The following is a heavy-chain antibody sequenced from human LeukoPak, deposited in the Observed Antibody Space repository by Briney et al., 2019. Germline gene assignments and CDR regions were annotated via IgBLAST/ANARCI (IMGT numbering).Heavy chain of an antibody. J-gene: IGHJ5*02. CDR2: ISANKNYT. V-gene: IGHV3-11*03. CDR3: ALQRGDNWFDP. CDR1: GFTFSDYY. Sequence: PGGSLRLSCAASGFTFSDYYMSWIRQAPGKGLEWVSYISANKNYTKCADSVKGRFTISRDNAKNSLYLQMNSLRAEDTAVYYCALQRGDNWFDPWGQGTLVTVSS.